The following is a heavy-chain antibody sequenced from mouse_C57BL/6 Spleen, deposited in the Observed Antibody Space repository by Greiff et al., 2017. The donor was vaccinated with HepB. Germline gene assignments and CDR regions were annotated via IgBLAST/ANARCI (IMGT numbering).Heavy chain of an antibody. D-gene: IGHD1-1*01. V-gene: IGHV3-6*01. Sequence: DVQLQESGPGLVKPSQSLSLTCSVTGYSITSGYYWNWIRQFPGNKLEWMGYISYDGSNNYNPSLKNRISITRDTSKNQFFLKLNSVTTEDTATYYCARGGGAYYYGSSQFAYWGQGTLVTVSA. CDR1: GYSITSGYY. CDR2: ISYDGSN. J-gene: IGHJ3*01. CDR3: ARGGGAYYYGSSQFAY.